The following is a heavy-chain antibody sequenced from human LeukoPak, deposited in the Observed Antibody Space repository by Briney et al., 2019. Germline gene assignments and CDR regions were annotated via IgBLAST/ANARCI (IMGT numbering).Heavy chain of an antibody. Sequence: PSETLSLTCAVYGGSISSGGYCWGWLRQPPGRGLEWVGYIYHSGSTYYTPSLKSRVTISVDRSKTQFSLKLSSVTAADTAVYYCASSTVVNQGISHDAFDIWGQGTMVTVSS. CDR3: ASSTVVNQGISHDAFDI. CDR1: GGSISSGGYC. CDR2: IYHSGST. J-gene: IGHJ3*02. V-gene: IGHV4-30-2*01. D-gene: IGHD4-23*01.